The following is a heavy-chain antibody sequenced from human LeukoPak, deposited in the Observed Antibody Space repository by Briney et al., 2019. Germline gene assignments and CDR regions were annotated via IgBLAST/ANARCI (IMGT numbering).Heavy chain of an antibody. J-gene: IGHJ4*02. CDR3: AREGIAAAGSFYFDY. Sequence: ASVKVSCKASGYTLTSYGISWVRQAPGQGLEWMGWISAYNGNTNYAQKLQGGVTMTTDTSTSTAYMELRSLRSDDTAVYYCAREGIAAAGSFYFDYWGQGTLVTVSS. CDR1: GYTLTSYG. D-gene: IGHD6-13*01. CDR2: ISAYNGNT. V-gene: IGHV1-18*01.